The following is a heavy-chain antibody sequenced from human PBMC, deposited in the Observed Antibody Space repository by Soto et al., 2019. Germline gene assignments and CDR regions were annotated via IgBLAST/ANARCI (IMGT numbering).Heavy chain of an antibody. D-gene: IGHD6-13*01. CDR3: ARIAASGRGWDV. V-gene: IGHV3-7*01. CDR2: IKQDGSEE. Sequence: EVQLVESGGGLVQPGGSLRLSCVDSGFTFSSYWMSWVRQAPVKGLEWVGNIKQDGSEENYVDSVKGRFNMSRDNAKNSMYLQMNSLRVEDTAVYYCARIAASGRGWDVWGQGTTVVVSS. J-gene: IGHJ6*02. CDR1: GFTFSSYW.